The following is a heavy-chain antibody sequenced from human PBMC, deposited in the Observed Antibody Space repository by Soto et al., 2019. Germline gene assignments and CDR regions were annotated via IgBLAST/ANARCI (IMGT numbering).Heavy chain of an antibody. CDR2: ISYSGTT. Sequence: QVQLQESGPGLVKPSQTLSLTCTVSGHSISSNNNYWSWIRQPPGEGLEWIGFISYSGTTSYSPSIKSRVAISLDTSKNPFSLSLSSGTAADTAVYYCARGRGYSYGLDPWGQGTLVTVSS. V-gene: IGHV4-30-4*01. J-gene: IGHJ5*02. CDR3: ARGRGYSYGLDP. CDR1: GHSISSNNNY. D-gene: IGHD5-18*01.